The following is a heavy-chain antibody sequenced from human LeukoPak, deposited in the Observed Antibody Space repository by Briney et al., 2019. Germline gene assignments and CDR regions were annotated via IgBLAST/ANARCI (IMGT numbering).Heavy chain of an antibody. J-gene: IGHJ4*02. CDR1: GYTFTGYY. D-gene: IGHD6-19*01. V-gene: IGHV1-2*02. Sequence: ASVKVSCKASGYTFTGYYMHWVRHAPGQGLEWMGWINPNSGGTNYAQKFQGRVTMTRDTSISTAYMELSRLRSDDTAVYYCARDPPLYSRGWNLTGDYWGQGTLVTVSS. CDR2: INPNSGGT. CDR3: ARDPPLYSRGWNLTGDY.